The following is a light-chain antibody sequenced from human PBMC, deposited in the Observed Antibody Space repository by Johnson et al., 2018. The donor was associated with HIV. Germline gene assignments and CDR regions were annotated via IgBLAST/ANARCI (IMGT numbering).Light chain of an antibody. Sequence: SVLTQPPSVSAAPGQKVTISCSGSSSHIGNNYVSWYQQVPGTAPKLLIYDNNKRPSGIPDRFSGSKSGTSASLAITGLQADDEADYYCQSYDNSLRGSKVFGTGTPVTVL. CDR3: QSYDNSLRGSKV. CDR1: SSHIGNNY. CDR2: DNN. J-gene: IGLJ1*01. V-gene: IGLV1-51*01.